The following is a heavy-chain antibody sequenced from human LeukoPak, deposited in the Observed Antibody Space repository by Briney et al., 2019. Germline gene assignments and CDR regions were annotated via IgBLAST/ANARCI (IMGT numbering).Heavy chain of an antibody. D-gene: IGHD3-22*01. Sequence: SVKVSCKASGGTFSSYAISWVRQAPGQGLEWMGGIIPIFGTANYAQKFQGRVTITTDESTSTAYMELSSLRSEDTAVYYCERDSSGYYYDAFDFWGQGTMVTVSS. CDR1: GGTFSSYA. CDR2: IIPIFGTA. V-gene: IGHV1-69*05. J-gene: IGHJ3*01. CDR3: ERDSSGYYYDAFDF.